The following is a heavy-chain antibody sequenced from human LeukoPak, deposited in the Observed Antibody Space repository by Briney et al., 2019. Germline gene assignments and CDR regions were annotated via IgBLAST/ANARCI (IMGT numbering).Heavy chain of an antibody. D-gene: IGHD3-22*01. J-gene: IGHJ4*02. V-gene: IGHV3-20*04. CDR3: ARDAPYYYNSGGHYYLDY. CDR1: GFTFDDYG. Sequence: PGGSLRLSCAASGFTFDDYGLSWVRQAPGKGLEWVSGINWSGGNTGYADFVQGRFTISRDNAKSSLYLQMNSLKVEDTALYYCARDAPYYYNSGGHYYLDYWGQGTLVTVSS. CDR2: INWSGGNT.